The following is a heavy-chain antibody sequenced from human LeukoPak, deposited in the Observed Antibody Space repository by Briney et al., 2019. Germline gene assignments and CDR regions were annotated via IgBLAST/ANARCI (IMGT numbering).Heavy chain of an antibody. CDR3: ARDPETTLLGDY. V-gene: IGHV3-48*03. Sequence: GGSLRLSCAASGFTFSSYEMNWVRQAPGKGLEWVSYISSSGSTIYYADSVKGRFTISRDNAKNSLYLQMSSLRAEDTAVYYCARDPETTLLGDYWGQGTLVTVSS. J-gene: IGHJ4*02. CDR2: ISSSGSTI. D-gene: IGHD4-17*01. CDR1: GFTFSSYE.